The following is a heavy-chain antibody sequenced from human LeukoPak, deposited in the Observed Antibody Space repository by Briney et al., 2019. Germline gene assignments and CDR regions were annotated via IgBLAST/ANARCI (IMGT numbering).Heavy chain of an antibody. Sequence: GGSLRLSCAASGFTFSNYWMSWVHQAPGRGLEWVANIKQDGSEKYYVDSVKGRFTISRDNAKNSLYLQMNSLRAEDTAVYYCTRNSGSHPWGQGTLVTVSS. CDR3: TRNSGSHP. J-gene: IGHJ5*02. CDR2: IKQDGSEK. CDR1: GFTFSNYW. D-gene: IGHD3-10*01. V-gene: IGHV3-7*01.